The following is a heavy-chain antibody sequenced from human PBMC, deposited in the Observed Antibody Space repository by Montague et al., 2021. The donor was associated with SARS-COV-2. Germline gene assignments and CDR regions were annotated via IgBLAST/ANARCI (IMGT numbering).Heavy chain of an antibody. CDR3: SEGPFYSSSPHWFDP. CDR2: ISYEGSDK. D-gene: IGHD6-13*01. Sequence: SLRLSCAASGFTFSNYGMEWVRQAPGKGLEWVAVISYEGSDKYYADSENGRFTFSRDNSKNTLYLQMNNLSTEDTAVYYCSEGPFYSSSPHWFDPWGQGILITVSS. V-gene: IGHV3-30*18. CDR1: GFTFSNYG. J-gene: IGHJ5*02.